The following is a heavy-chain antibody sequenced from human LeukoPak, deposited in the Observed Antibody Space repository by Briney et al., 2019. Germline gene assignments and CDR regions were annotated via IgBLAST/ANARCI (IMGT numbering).Heavy chain of an antibody. CDR2: IYPGDSDT. D-gene: IGHD5-18*01. CDR1: GYSFTSYW. Sequence: GESLKISCKGSGYSFTSYWIGWVRQMPGKGLEWMGIIYPGDSDTRYSPSFQGQVTISADKSISTACLQWSSLKASDTAMYYCARLGDTAMVAGAFGYWGQGTLVTVSS. V-gene: IGHV5-51*01. J-gene: IGHJ4*02. CDR3: ARLGDTAMVAGAFGY.